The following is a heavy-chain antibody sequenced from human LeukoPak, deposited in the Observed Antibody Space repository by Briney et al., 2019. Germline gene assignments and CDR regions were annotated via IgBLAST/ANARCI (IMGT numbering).Heavy chain of an antibody. CDR2: ISGSGGST. V-gene: IGHV3-23*01. CDR3: ATEAFDF. J-gene: IGHJ4*02. CDR1: GFTFSSYA. Sequence: PGGSLRLSCAASGFTFSSYAMSWVRQAPGKGLEWVSAISGSGGSTYYADSVKGRFTISRDDSKNTLYLQLGSLRDDDMAVYYCATEAFDFWGQGTLVTVSS.